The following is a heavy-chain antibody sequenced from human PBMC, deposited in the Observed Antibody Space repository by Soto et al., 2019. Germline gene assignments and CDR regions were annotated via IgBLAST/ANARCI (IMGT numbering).Heavy chain of an antibody. V-gene: IGHV3-33*01. CDR3: ARDDANDANALDY. Sequence: WGSLRLSCAASGFTFSKYGMHWVRHAPGKGLEWVALIWNDGIRKVYVDSVKGRFTISRDNSKNTLDLQMNNLRDEDTAVYYCARDDANDANALDYWGPGTLVTVSS. D-gene: IGHD2-2*01. CDR2: IWNDGIRK. CDR1: GFTFSKYG. J-gene: IGHJ4*02.